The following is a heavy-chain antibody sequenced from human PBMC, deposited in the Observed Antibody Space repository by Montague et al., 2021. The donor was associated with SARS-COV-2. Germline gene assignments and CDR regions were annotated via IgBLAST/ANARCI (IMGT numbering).Heavy chain of an antibody. CDR1: GGSLSSYY. V-gene: IGHV4-59*08. J-gene: IGHJ1*01. Sequence: SETLSLTCTVSGGSLSSYYWSWIRQPPGKGLEWIGYIYYSGSTNCNPSLKSRVTISVDTSKNQFSLNLSSVTAADTAVYYCARHVSGSLTHFHHWGQGSLVTVSS. D-gene: IGHD1-26*01. CDR2: IYYSGST. CDR3: ARHVSGSLTHFHH.